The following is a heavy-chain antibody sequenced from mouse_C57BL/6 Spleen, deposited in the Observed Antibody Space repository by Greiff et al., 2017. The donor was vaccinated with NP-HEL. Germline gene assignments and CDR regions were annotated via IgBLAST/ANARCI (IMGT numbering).Heavy chain of an antibody. J-gene: IGHJ2*01. Sequence: EVQLQQSGTVLARPGASVKMSCKTSGSTFTSYWLHWVKQRPGQGLEWIGAIYPGNSDTSYNQKFKGKAQLTAVTSAITAYLELSSLTNEDSAVYYCTRGLTTVVPFDYWGQGTTLTVSS. CDR1: GSTFTSYW. CDR2: IYPGNSDT. CDR3: TRGLTTVVPFDY. V-gene: IGHV1-5*01. D-gene: IGHD1-1*01.